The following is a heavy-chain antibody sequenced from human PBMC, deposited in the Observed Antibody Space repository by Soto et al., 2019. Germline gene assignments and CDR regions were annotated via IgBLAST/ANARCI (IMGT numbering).Heavy chain of an antibody. CDR2: INHSGST. J-gene: IGHJ6*02. Sequence: PSETLSLTCAVYGGSFSGYYWSWIRQPPGKGLEWIGEINHSGSTNYNPSLKSRVTISVDTSKNQFSLKLSSVTAADTAVYYCERGEVIAVAGTVGGNLPKYGMDVWGQGTTVTVSS. D-gene: IGHD6-19*01. CDR3: ERGEVIAVAGTVGGNLPKYGMDV. CDR1: GGSFSGYY. V-gene: IGHV4-34*01.